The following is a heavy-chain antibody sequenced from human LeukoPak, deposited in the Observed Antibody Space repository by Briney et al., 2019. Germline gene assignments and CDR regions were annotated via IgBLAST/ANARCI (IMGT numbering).Heavy chain of an antibody. Sequence: GGSLRLSCAASGFTFSSYAMSWVRQAPGKGLEWVSAISGSGGSTYYADSVKGRFTISRDNSKNTLYLQMNSLRAEDTAVYYCARDRGSYSSGKYYFDYWGQGTLVTVSS. V-gene: IGHV3-23*01. D-gene: IGHD6-19*01. CDR2: ISGSGGST. CDR1: GFTFSSYA. CDR3: ARDRGSYSSGKYYFDY. J-gene: IGHJ4*02.